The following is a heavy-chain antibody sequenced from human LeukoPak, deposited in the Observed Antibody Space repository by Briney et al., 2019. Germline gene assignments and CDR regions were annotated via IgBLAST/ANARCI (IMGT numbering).Heavy chain of an antibody. CDR2: ISNDGSKK. D-gene: IGHD6-19*01. V-gene: IGHV3-30*18. CDR1: GFTFSSYG. CDR3: AKDKAVAAVSSPDY. J-gene: IGHJ4*02. Sequence: GGSLRLSCAASGFTFSSYGIHWVRQAPGKGLEWVAVISNDGSKKYYEDSVKGRYTISRDNSKNTLYLQMNSLRAEDTAVYYCAKDKAVAAVSSPDYWGQGTLVTVSS.